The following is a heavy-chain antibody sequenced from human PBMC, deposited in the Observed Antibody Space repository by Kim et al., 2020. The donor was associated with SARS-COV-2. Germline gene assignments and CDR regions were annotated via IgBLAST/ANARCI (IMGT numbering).Heavy chain of an antibody. D-gene: IGHD1-26*01. J-gene: IGHJ3*02. CDR1: GFTFSSYA. CDR3: ARDRGSYFAFDS. V-gene: IGHV3-30*04. CDR2: ISYDGSGK. Sequence: GGSLRLSCAASGFTFSSYAMHWVRQAPGKGLEWVAVISYDGSGKYYADSVKGRFTISRDNSKNTLYLQMNSLRVEDTAVYYCARDRGSYFAFDSWGQGRM.